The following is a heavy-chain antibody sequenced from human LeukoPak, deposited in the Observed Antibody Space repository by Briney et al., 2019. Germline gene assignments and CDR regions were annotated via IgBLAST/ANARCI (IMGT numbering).Heavy chain of an antibody. Sequence: SEILSLTCTVSGGSISSYYWSWIRQPPGKGLEWIGYIYYSGSTNYNPSLKSRVTISVDTSKNQFSLKLSSVTAADTAVYYCATSATVTTDYFDYWGQGTLVTVSS. CDR1: GGSISSYY. J-gene: IGHJ4*02. CDR3: ATSATVTTDYFDY. D-gene: IGHD4-17*01. CDR2: IYYSGST. V-gene: IGHV4-59*08.